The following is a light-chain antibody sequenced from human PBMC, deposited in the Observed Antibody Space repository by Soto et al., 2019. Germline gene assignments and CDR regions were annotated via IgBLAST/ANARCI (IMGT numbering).Light chain of an antibody. CDR3: MQALQTPWT. CDR2: LGS. J-gene: IGKJ1*01. V-gene: IGKV2-28*01. CDR1: QSLLHSNGYNY. Sequence: DSVMTQSPLSLPVTPGEPASISCRSGQSLLHSNGYNYLDWYLQKPGQSPQLLIYLGSNRASGVPDRFSGSGSGTDFTLKISRVEAEDVGVYYCMQALQTPWTFGQGTKVEIK.